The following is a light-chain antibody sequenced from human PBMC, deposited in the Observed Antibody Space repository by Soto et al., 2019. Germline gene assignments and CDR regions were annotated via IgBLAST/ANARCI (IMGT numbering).Light chain of an antibody. CDR1: QDISNH. Sequence: DIQLTQSPSSLSASVDRVTITCQASQDISNHLNWYQQKPGKAPNLLIYDASDLETGVPSRFSGGGSGTFFSFTINSLQPEDIATYYCQKHDGVPLFGPGTKVEIK. J-gene: IGKJ3*01. V-gene: IGKV1-33*01. CDR3: QKHDGVPL. CDR2: DAS.